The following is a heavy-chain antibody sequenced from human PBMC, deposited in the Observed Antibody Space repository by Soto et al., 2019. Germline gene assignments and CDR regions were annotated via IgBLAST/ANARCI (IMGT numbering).Heavy chain of an antibody. D-gene: IGHD5-12*01. V-gene: IGHV1-3*01. J-gene: IGHJ6*02. CDR3: AREPSGYRGPPPWHYGMDV. CDR1: GYTFTSYA. Sequence: ASVKVSCKASGYTFTSYAMHWVRQAPGQRLEWMGWINAGNGNTKYSQKFQGRVTITRDTSASTAYMELSSLRSEDTAVYYCAREPSGYRGPPPWHYGMDVWGQGTTVTVSS. CDR2: INAGNGNT.